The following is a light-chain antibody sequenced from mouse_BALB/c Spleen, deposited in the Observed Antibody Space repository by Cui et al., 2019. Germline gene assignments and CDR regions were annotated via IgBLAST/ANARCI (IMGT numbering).Light chain of an antibody. CDR3: QQYNSYALT. V-gene: IGKV6-15*01. CDR1: QNVGTY. Sequence: DIVMTQSQKFMSTSVGDRVSVTCKASQNVGTYVAWYQQKPGQSPKALIYSASYRYSGVPDRFTGSGSGTDFTLTISNVQSEDLAEYFCQQYNSYALTFGAGTKLELK. CDR2: SAS. J-gene: IGKJ5*01.